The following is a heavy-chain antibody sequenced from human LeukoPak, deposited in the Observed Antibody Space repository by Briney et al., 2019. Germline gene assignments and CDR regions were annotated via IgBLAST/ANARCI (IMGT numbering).Heavy chain of an antibody. J-gene: IGHJ3*02. CDR3: ARDQVDYYDSSGDAFDI. CDR1: GFTFSDYY. D-gene: IGHD3-22*01. V-gene: IGHV3-11*04. CDR2: ISSSGSTI. Sequence: GGSLRLSCAASGFTFSDYYMSWIRQAPGKGLEWVSYISSSGSTIYYADSVKGRFTISRDNAKNSLYLQMNSLRAEDTAVYYCARDQVDYYDSSGDAFDIWGQRTMVTVSS.